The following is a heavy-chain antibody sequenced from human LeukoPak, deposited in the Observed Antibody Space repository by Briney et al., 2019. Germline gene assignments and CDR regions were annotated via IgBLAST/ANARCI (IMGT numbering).Heavy chain of an antibody. CDR3: AKDPRLYGSSWYHLSFDY. Sequence: GGSLRLSCAASGFTFSSYGMHWVRQAPGKGLEWVAVISYDGSNKYYADSVKGRFTISRDNSKNTLYLQMNSLRAEDTAVYYCAKDPRLYGSSWYHLSFDYWGQGTLVTVSS. D-gene: IGHD6-13*01. CDR2: ISYDGSNK. V-gene: IGHV3-30*18. J-gene: IGHJ4*02. CDR1: GFTFSSYG.